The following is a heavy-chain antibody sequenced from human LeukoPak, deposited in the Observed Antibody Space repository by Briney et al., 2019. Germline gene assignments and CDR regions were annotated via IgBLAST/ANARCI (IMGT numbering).Heavy chain of an antibody. CDR3: ARDKGAPAGLYYFDS. Sequence: PSETLSLTCTVSGGPISSSNYFWGWVRQAPGKGLEWIGTIYYSGNTYYNPSLKSRVTISVDTSKNQFSLKLSSVTAADTAVYYCARDKGAPAGLYYFDSWGQGTLVTVSS. CDR2: IYYSGNT. D-gene: IGHD2-2*01. V-gene: IGHV4-39*07. J-gene: IGHJ4*02. CDR1: GGPISSSNYF.